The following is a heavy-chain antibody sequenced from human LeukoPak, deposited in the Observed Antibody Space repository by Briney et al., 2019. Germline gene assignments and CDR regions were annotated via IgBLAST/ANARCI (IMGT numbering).Heavy chain of an antibody. CDR1: GYSISSGYY. CDR2: IYHSGST. J-gene: IGHJ4*02. V-gene: IGHV4-38-2*02. D-gene: IGHD3-10*01. CDR3: ARGSPYYYGPGSRPFDY. Sequence: PSETLSLTCTVSGYSISSGYYWGWIRQPPGKGLEWIGSIYHSGSTYYNPSLKSRVTISVDTSKNQFSLKLSSVTAADTAVYYCARGSPYYYGPGSRPFDYWGQGTLVTVSS.